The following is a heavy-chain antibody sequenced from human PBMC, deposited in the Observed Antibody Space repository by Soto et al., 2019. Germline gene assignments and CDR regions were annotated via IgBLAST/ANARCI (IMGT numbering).Heavy chain of an antibody. CDR2: LSDSVGTT. Sequence: XGSLRLSCAVSGFSFGTYTVNWVRQAPGMGLEWVSGLSDSVGTTHYAYPVKGRFTISRDKSKNTLYLQMNNLRAEDTAVYYCAKHLIGGRLQSPFDPWGQGAQVTVSS. D-gene: IGHD3-22*01. J-gene: IGHJ5*02. CDR1: GFSFGTYT. CDR3: AKHLIGGRLQSPFDP. V-gene: IGHV3-23*01.